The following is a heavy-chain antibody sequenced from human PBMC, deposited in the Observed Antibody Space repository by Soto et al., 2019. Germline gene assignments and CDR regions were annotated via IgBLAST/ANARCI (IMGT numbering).Heavy chain of an antibody. CDR2: IKIRTEGGTT. D-gene: IGHD6-13*01. V-gene: IGHV3-15*01. Sequence: SQEQGKGLEWVGRIKIRTEGGTTDYAAPLQGRVTISKDDSKDTVYLQMSSLKIEDTAVYFCATVRKGSAALDFWAQGVLVTVHS. CDR3: ATVRKGSAALDF. J-gene: IGHJ4*02.